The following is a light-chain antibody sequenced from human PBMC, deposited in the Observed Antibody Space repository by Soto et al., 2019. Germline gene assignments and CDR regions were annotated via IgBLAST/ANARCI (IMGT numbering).Light chain of an antibody. CDR3: QQYNHWHQGYT. J-gene: IGKJ2*01. Sequence: EIVMTQDPVSLSVSPGERVTLFCRARQAIRTNLAWYQQKVGQGPRLLIYGSSTRATGIPARFSGSGSANAFTLNISSLQSDDFAVYYCQQYNHWHQGYTFGQGTKVDIK. V-gene: IGKV3-15*01. CDR1: QAIRTN. CDR2: GSS.